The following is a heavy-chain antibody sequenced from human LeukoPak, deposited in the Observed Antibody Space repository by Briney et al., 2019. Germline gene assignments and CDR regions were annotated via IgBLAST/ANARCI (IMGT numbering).Heavy chain of an antibody. J-gene: IGHJ6*03. V-gene: IGHV3-23*01. Sequence: GGSLRLSCEASGFIFTTSAFSWVRQAPGKGLEWVSFISSGGGSTYHSDSVRGRFTISRDNSNNTVSLYMHSLRAEDTAIYYCAKERRASMDVWGNGTTVTVSS. CDR3: AKERRASMDV. CDR2: ISSGGGST. CDR1: GFIFTTSA.